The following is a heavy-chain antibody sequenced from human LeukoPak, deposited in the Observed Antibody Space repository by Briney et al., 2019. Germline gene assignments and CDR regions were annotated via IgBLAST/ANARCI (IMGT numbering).Heavy chain of an antibody. D-gene: IGHD5-24*01. V-gene: IGHV1-8*03. Sequence: ASVKVFCKASGYSFTSYDINWVRQATGQGLEWMGWMNPNCGNTGYAQKFQGRVTITRNTSISKAYMELSSLRSEDTAVYYCARGRWLQLRHYYYYMDVWGKGTTVTVSS. CDR1: GYSFTSYD. CDR2: MNPNCGNT. J-gene: IGHJ6*03. CDR3: ARGRWLQLRHYYYYMDV.